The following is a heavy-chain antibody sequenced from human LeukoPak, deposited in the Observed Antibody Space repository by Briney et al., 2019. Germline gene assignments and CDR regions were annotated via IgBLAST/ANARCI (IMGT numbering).Heavy chain of an antibody. J-gene: IGHJ4*02. CDR2: INPSGGST. D-gene: IGHD1-26*01. CDR1: GYTFTSYY. Sequence: ASVKVSCKASGYTFTSYYMHWVRQAPGQGLEWMGIINPSGGSTSYAQKFQGRVTMTRDMSTSTVYMELSGLRSEDTAVYYCARDRAYLGATAAHFDYWGQGTLVTVSS. CDR3: ARDRAYLGATAAHFDY. V-gene: IGHV1-46*01.